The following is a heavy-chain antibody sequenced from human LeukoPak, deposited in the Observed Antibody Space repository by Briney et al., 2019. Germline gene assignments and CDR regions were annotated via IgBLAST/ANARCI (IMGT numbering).Heavy chain of an antibody. CDR3: LRGGRLPDY. D-gene: IGHD2-21*02. V-gene: IGHV3-64*01. J-gene: IGHJ4*02. CDR2: ISDNGYGR. CDR1: GFSFGSYT. Sequence: PGGSLRLSCAASGFSFGSYTLNWVRQAPGKGLQYVSIISDNGYGRYYANSVKGRFTISRDNSNNTLYLQMDSQRPEDSGVYYGLRGGRLPDYWGQGTLVTVSS.